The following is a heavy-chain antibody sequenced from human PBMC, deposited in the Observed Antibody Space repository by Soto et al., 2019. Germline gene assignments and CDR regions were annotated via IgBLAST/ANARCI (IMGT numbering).Heavy chain of an antibody. CDR3: AKEVGAAFKS. V-gene: IGHV1-69*04. CDR2: IFPLLAMV. D-gene: IGHD1-26*01. J-gene: IGHJ4*02. Sequence: QVHLVQSGAEMKKPGSSVKVSCKVSGGDLRNSGISWVRQAPGQGLEWMGGIFPLLAMVDYSKKFQGRVTITADESTNTAYMDLGSLRSDDTAVYYCAKEVGAAFKSWGQGTLVIVSS. CDR1: GGDLRNSG.